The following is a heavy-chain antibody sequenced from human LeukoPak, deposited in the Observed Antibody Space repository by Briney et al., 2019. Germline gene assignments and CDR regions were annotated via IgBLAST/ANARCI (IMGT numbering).Heavy chain of an antibody. Sequence: GGSLRLSCAASGFTFSNAWMSWVRQAPGKGLEWVGRIKSKTDGGTTDYAAPVKGRFTISRDDSKYTLYLQMNSLKTEDTAVYYCTTCSGSCKYFQHWGQGTLVTVSS. CDR2: IKSKTDGGTT. CDR3: TTCSGSCKYFQH. J-gene: IGHJ1*01. D-gene: IGHD1-26*01. V-gene: IGHV3-15*01. CDR1: GFTFSNAW.